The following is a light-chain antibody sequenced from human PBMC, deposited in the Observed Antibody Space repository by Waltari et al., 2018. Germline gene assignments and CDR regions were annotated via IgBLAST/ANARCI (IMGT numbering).Light chain of an antibody. CDR2: EVT. CDR3: SSFAGSTNWV. V-gene: IGLV2-8*01. J-gene: IGLJ3*02. CDR1: SSDIGGYNY. Sequence: QSALTHPPSASGSPGQSVTIPCTGTSSDIGGYNYVPWYQQHPGKAPKLMIYEVTKRPSGVPDRFSASKSGNTASLTVSGLQAEDEADYYCSSFAGSTNWVFGGGTKLTVL.